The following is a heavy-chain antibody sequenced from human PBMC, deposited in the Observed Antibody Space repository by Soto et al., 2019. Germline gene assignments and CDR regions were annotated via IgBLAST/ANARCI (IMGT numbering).Heavy chain of an antibody. CDR3: TRGPVGSTRPLDY. CDR2: IKSKSEGETI. V-gene: IGHV3-15*01. CDR1: GFTFSNAW. Sequence: EVQLVESGGGLVEPGGSLRLSCAASGFTFSNAWMSWVRQAPGKGLEWVGRIKSKSEGETIDYDAPVKGRFTISRDDSKNTLYLQMNSLKSEDTGVYYCTRGPVGSTRPLDYWGQGTLVTVSS. D-gene: IGHD2-2*01. J-gene: IGHJ4*02.